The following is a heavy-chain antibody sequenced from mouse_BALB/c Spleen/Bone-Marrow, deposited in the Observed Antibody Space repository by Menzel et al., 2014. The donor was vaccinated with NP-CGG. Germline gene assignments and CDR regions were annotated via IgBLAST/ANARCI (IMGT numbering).Heavy chain of an antibody. CDR2: IWGDGSP. CDR1: GFSLTSNG. CDR3: AKPEDGYAMDY. V-gene: IGHV2-3*01. Sequence: VKLVESGPGLVAPSQSLSITCTVSGFSLTSNGVSWIRQPPGKGLEWLGEIWGDGSPKYHSALISRLSFTKDNSKSRVFLKLNSLHTDDTATYYCAKPEDGYAMDYWGQGTSVTVSS. D-gene: IGHD2-3*01. J-gene: IGHJ4*01.